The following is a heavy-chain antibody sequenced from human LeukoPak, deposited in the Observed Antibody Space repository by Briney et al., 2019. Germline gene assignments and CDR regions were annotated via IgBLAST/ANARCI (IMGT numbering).Heavy chain of an antibody. CDR2: IGSDNKP. Sequence: PGGSLRLSCAASGFTFSAYAMTWVRQAPGEGLEWVSSIGSDNKPHYSESVKGRFAISRDNSKSTLYLQMNSLRAEDTAVYYCAKEPKKGYYGMDVWGQGTTVTVSS. V-gene: IGHV3-23*01. CDR1: GFTFSAYA. J-gene: IGHJ6*02. CDR3: AKEPKKGYYGMDV.